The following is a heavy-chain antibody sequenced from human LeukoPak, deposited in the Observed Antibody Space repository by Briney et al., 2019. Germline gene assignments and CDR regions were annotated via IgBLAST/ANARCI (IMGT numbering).Heavy chain of an antibody. CDR3: ARDMSPPKYYDFWSGYYSYYMDV. V-gene: IGHV3-30-3*01. J-gene: IGHJ6*03. D-gene: IGHD3-3*01. CDR2: ISYDGSNK. Sequence: RSGGSLRLSCAASGFTFSSYAMHWVRQAPGKGLEWVAVISYDGSNKYYADSVKGRFTISRDNAKNSLYLQMNSLRAEDTAVYYCARDMSPPKYYDFWSGYYSYYMDVWGKGTTVTVSS. CDR1: GFTFSSYA.